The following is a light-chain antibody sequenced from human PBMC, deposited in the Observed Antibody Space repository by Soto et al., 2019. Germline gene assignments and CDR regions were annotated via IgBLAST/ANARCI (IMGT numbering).Light chain of an antibody. J-gene: IGKJ1*01. CDR2: GAS. V-gene: IGKV3-20*01. CDR1: QSVSSSY. CDR3: QQYGSSPQT. Sequence: EIVLTQSPGTLSLSPGERVTLSCRVSQSVSSSYLAWYQQKPGQAPRLLIYGASSRATGIPDRFSGSGSGTDFTLTISRLEAEDFAVYYCQQYGSSPQTFGQGTKVEIK.